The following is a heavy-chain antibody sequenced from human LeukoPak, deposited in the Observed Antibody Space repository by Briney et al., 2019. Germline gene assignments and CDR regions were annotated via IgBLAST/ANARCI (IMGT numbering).Heavy chain of an antibody. CDR1: GFTFSSYE. V-gene: IGHV3-21*01. CDR3: AREGTYCSSTSCYYYYMDV. D-gene: IGHD2-2*01. CDR2: ISSSSSYI. Sequence: PGGSLRLSCAASGFTFSSYEMNWVRQAPGKGLEWVSSISSSSSYIYYADSVKGRFTISRDNAKNSLYLQMNSLRAEDTAVYYCAREGTYCSSTSCYYYYMDVWGKGTTVTISS. J-gene: IGHJ6*03.